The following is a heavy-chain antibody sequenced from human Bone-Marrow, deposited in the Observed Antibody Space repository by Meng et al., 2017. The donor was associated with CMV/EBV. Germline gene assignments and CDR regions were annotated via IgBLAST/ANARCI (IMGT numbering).Heavy chain of an antibody. CDR2: IRYDGSNK. CDR3: AKDRDEYYYDSSGYSN. D-gene: IGHD3-22*01. J-gene: IGHJ4*02. V-gene: IGHV3-30*02. Sequence: GESLKIAFAAAGFTFSSYGMHWVRQAPGKGLEWVAFIRYDGSNKYYADSVKGRFTISRDNSKNTLYLQMNSLRAEDTAVYYCAKDRDEYYYDSSGYSNWGQGTLVTVSS. CDR1: GFTFSSYG.